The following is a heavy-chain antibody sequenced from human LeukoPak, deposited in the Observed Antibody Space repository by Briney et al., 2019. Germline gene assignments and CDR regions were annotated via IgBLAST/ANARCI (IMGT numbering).Heavy chain of an antibody. CDR3: AFMDY. CDR2: INSDGSST. D-gene: IGHD3-16*01. J-gene: IGHJ4*02. Sequence: GGSLRLSCTASGFIFSSYWMHWVRHAPGKGLVWVSHINSDGSSTSYADSVKGRFTISRDNAKNTLYLQMNSLRAEDTAVYYCAFMDYWGQGTLVTVSS. CDR1: GFIFSSYW. V-gene: IGHV3-74*01.